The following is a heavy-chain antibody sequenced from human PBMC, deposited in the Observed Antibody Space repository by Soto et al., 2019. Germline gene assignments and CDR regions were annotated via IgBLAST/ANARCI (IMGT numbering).Heavy chain of an antibody. V-gene: IGHV4-4*07. CDR2: IYTSGST. J-gene: IGHJ5*02. CDR3: ARDFVVVPAAIWSGDWFDP. D-gene: IGHD2-2*02. CDR1: GGSISSYY. Sequence: SETLSLTCTVSGGSISSYYWSWIRQPAGKGLEWIGRIYTSGSTNYNPSLKSRVTMSVDTSKNQFSPKLSSVTAADTAVYYCARDFVVVPAAIWSGDWFDPWGQGTLVTVSS.